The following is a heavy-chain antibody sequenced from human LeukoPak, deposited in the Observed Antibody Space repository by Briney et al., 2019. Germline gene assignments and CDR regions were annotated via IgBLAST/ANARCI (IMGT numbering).Heavy chain of an antibody. CDR2: ISSSSSTI. J-gene: IGHJ4*02. V-gene: IGHV3-48*04. CDR1: GFTFSSYS. D-gene: IGHD1-26*01. CDR3: ARDRGGSYSAIDY. Sequence: GGSLRLSCAASGFTFSSYSMNWFRQAPGKGLEWVSFISSSSSTIYYADSVKGRFTISRDNAKNSLYLQMNSLRAEDTAVYYCARDRGGSYSAIDYWGQGTLVTVSS.